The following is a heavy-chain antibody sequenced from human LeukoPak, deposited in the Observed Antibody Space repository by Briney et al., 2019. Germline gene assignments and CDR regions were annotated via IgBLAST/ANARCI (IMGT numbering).Heavy chain of an antibody. V-gene: IGHV1-2*02. D-gene: IGHD6-13*01. Sequence: ASVTVSCKASGYTFTGYYMHWVRQAPGQGLEWMGWINPNSGGTNYAQKFQGRVTMTRDTSISTAYMELSRLRSDDTAVYYCARAPGYSSSWPVLRMDVWGKGTTVTVSS. CDR1: GYTFTGYY. J-gene: IGHJ6*03. CDR3: ARAPGYSSSWPVLRMDV. CDR2: INPNSGGT.